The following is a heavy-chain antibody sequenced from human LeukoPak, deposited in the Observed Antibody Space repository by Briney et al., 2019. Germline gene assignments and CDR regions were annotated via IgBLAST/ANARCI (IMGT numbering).Heavy chain of an antibody. J-gene: IGHJ4*02. CDR2: IYYSGST. CDR3: ARDRGASRYYYGSGSYDY. Sequence: PSETLSLTCTVSGGSISSYYWSWIRQPPGKGLEWIGYIYYSGSTNYNPSLKSRVTISVDTSKNQFSLKLSSVTAADTAVYYCARDRGASRYYYGSGSYDYWGQGTLVTVSS. V-gene: IGHV4-59*12. CDR1: GGSISSYY. D-gene: IGHD3-10*01.